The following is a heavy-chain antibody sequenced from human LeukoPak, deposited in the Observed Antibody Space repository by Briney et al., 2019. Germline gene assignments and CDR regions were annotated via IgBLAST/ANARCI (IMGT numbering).Heavy chain of an antibody. Sequence: PGGSLRLSCSASGFTFRTYAMHWVRQAPGKGLVWVSRINSDGSSTSYADSVKGRFTISRDNAKNTLYLQMNSLRAEDTAVYHCASPGPVTTDPRDFQHWGQGTLVTVSS. CDR1: GFTFRTYA. J-gene: IGHJ1*01. CDR3: ASPGPVTTDPRDFQH. D-gene: IGHD4-17*01. V-gene: IGHV3-74*01. CDR2: INSDGSST.